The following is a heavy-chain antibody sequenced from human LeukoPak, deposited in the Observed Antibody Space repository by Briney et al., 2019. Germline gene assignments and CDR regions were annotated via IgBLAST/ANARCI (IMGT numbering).Heavy chain of an antibody. CDR1: GGSMSSYF. V-gene: IGHV4-4*07. Sequence: SGTLSLTCTVSGGSMSSYFWTWIRQPAGMGLEWLGRIYTSGSTNYKPSLKSRVTMSVDTSKNQFSLKLSSVTAADTAVHFCARGSTRDDYWGQGTLVIVSS. D-gene: IGHD2-2*01. J-gene: IGHJ4*02. CDR3: ARGSTRDDY. CDR2: IYTSGST.